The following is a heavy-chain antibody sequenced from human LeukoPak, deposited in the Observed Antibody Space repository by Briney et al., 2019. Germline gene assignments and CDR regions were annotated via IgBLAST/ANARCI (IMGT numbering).Heavy chain of an antibody. D-gene: IGHD2-15*01. V-gene: IGHV3-11*03. CDR1: GYTFSDYY. CDR2: ISSSSSYT. CDR3: TRAHRDCSGGSSHGYDYYGRDV. Sequence: PGGSLRLSCAASGYTFSDYYMSWIRQAPGKGLEWVSYISSSSSYTNYADSVKGRFTISRDNAKNSLYLQMNSLRAEDTAVYYCTRAHRDCSGGSSHGYDYYGRDVWGQGTTVTVSS. J-gene: IGHJ6*02.